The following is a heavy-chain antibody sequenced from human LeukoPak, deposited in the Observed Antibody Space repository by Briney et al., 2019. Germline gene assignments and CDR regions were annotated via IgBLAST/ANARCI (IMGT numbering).Heavy chain of an antibody. Sequence: PGGSLRLSCTASGFTFSSYWMSWVRQAPGKGLEWVANIKQDGSEKYYVDSVKGRFTISRDNAKNSLYLQMNSLRAEDTAVYYCASLDFWSGYHLYYWGQGTLVTVSS. CDR3: ASLDFWSGYHLYY. V-gene: IGHV3-7*01. CDR1: GFTFSSYW. J-gene: IGHJ4*02. D-gene: IGHD3-3*01. CDR2: IKQDGSEK.